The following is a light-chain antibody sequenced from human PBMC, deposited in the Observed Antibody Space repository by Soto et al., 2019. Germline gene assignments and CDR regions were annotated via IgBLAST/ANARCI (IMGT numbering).Light chain of an antibody. J-gene: IGLJ2*01. V-gene: IGLV1-44*01. CDR2: ATN. Sequence: QSVLTQPPSASGTPGQTVTISCSGSRSNVGRNAVSWYQQVPGMAPKLLVFATNKRPSEVPDRFSGSASGASASLAISGLQSEDEADYYCAAWDDTLNGPLFGGGTKLTVL. CDR3: AAWDDTLNGPL. CDR1: RSNVGRNA.